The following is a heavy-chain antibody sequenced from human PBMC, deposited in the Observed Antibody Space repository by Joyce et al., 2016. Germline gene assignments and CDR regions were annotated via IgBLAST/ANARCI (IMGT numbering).Heavy chain of an antibody. D-gene: IGHD4-11*01. CDR1: GYSFTNYW. V-gene: IGHV5-51*01. Sequence: EVQLVQSGAEVKKPGESLKISCKGSGYSFTNYWIGWVRQMPGKGLGYSFHNEWNGWGHTRPGKGLEGMGIIYPGDADTRYSPSVQGQVTIAADKSISTAYLQWSSLKASDTAMYYCARHSYSNYAPPFDYWGQGTLVTVSS. CDR3: ARHSYSNYAPPFDY. CDR2: IYPGDADT. J-gene: IGHJ4*02.